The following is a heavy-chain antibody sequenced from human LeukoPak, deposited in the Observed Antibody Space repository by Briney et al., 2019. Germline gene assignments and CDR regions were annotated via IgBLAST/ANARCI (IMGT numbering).Heavy chain of an antibody. V-gene: IGHV1-18*01. CDR3: ASEVAQWLRQFQH. Sequence: ASVKVSCKASGYTFTSYGISWVRQAPGQGLEWMGWISAYNGNTNYAQKLQGRVTMTRDTSISTAYMELSRLRSDDTAVYYCASEVAQWLRQFQHWGQGTLVTVSS. CDR2: ISAYNGNT. J-gene: IGHJ1*01. CDR1: GYTFTSYG. D-gene: IGHD6-19*01.